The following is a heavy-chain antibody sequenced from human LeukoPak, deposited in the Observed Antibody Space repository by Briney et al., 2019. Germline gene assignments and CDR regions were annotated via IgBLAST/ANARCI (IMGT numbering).Heavy chain of an antibody. Sequence: GGSLRLSCVASGFTFNNYWMSWVRQAPGKGLEWVSTIRGSGGSTYYADSVKGRFTISRDNSKNTLYLQMNSLRAEDTAVYYCAKRQTWLQRYYFDYWGQGTLVTVSS. CDR2: IRGSGGST. CDR3: AKRQTWLQRYYFDY. CDR1: GFTFNNYW. J-gene: IGHJ4*02. D-gene: IGHD5-24*01. V-gene: IGHV3-23*01.